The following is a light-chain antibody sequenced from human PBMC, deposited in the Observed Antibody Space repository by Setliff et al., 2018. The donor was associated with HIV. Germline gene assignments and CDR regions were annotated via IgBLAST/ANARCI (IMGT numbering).Light chain of an antibody. CDR3: TSYTSSSTLVV. J-gene: IGLJ2*01. Sequence: QSALTQPASVSGSPGQSITISCTGTSSDVGGYNYVSWYQQHPGEAPKLMIHEVSNRPPGVSNRFSGSKSGNTASLTISGLRAEDEANYYCTSYTSSSTLVVFGGGTKVTVL. CDR2: EVS. V-gene: IGLV2-14*01. CDR1: SSDVGGYNY.